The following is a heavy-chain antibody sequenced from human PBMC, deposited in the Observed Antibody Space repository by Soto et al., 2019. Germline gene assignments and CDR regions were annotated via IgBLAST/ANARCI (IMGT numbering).Heavy chain of an antibody. J-gene: IGHJ3*01. CDR3: VKRGRNWGAFDF. V-gene: IGHV3-23*01. CDR1: GFILNNYA. CDR2: IGGTDGDSDGVL. Sequence: VQLLESGGDLVQPGGSLRLSCVASGFILNNYAMSWVRQAPGKGLEWVSTIGGTDGDSDGVLWYEDSVKGRFTISRDSSANTLFLHTDNLRAEDSALYYCVKRGRNWGAFDFWGQGTTVVVSS. D-gene: IGHD7-27*01.